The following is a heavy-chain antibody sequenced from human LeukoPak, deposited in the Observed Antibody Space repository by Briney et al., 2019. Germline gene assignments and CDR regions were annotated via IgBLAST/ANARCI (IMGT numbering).Heavy chain of an antibody. D-gene: IGHD3-9*01. CDR3: ARLPGDSFVFDWFGTVDY. Sequence: ASETLSLTCAVYGGSLSGYYWSWIRQPPGKGLEWIGEINHSGSPSYNPSLKSRVTISVDTSQNQFSLKLSSVTAADTAVYYCARLPGDSFVFDWFGTVDYWGQGTLVTVSS. J-gene: IGHJ4*02. CDR1: GGSLSGYY. V-gene: IGHV4-34*01. CDR2: INHSGSP.